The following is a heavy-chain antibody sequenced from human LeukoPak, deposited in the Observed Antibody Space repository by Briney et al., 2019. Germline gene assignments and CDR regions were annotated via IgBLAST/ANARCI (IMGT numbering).Heavy chain of an antibody. CDR3: ARHSREYSSSWYGIDY. Sequence: GESLKISCKASGYRFTTDYIGWVRQMPGKGLEWMGIIYPDDSETNYSPSFQGQVTISADKSISTAYLQWSSLKASDTAMYYCARHSREYSSSWYGIDYWGQGTLVTVSS. CDR2: IYPDDSET. D-gene: IGHD6-13*01. CDR1: GYRFTTDY. J-gene: IGHJ4*02. V-gene: IGHV5-51*01.